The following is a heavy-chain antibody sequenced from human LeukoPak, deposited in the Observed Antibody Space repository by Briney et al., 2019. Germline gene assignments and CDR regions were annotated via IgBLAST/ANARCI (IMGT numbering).Heavy chain of an antibody. CDR3: ARSPSHRYCSGGSCYLDY. CDR1: GGSFSGYY. D-gene: IGHD2-15*01. CDR2: INHSGST. J-gene: IGHJ4*02. Sequence: SETLSLTCAVYGGSFSGYYWSWIRQPPGKGLEWIGEINHSGSTNYNPSLKSRGTISVDTSKNQFSLKLSSVTAADTAVYYCARSPSHRYCSGGSCYLDYWGQGTLATVSS. V-gene: IGHV4-34*01.